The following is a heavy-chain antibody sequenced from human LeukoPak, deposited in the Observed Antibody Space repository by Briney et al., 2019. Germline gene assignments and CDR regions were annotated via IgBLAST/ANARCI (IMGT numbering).Heavy chain of an antibody. J-gene: IGHJ3*02. CDR1: GYTFTSYG. CDR3: ARDHLAVGPLRGIAFDI. D-gene: IGHD6-19*01. Sequence: GASVKVSCKASGYTFTSYGISWVRQAPGQGLEWMGWISAYNGNTNYAQKLQGRVTMTTDTSTSTAYMELRSLRSDDTAVYYCARDHLAVGPLRGIAFDIWGQGTMVTVSS. CDR2: ISAYNGNT. V-gene: IGHV1-18*01.